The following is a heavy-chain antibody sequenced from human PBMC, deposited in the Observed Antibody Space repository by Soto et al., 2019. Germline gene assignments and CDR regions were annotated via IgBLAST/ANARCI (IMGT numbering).Heavy chain of an antibody. D-gene: IGHD6-19*01. CDR1: GGSISSGGYY. J-gene: IGHJ4*02. CDR3: AREAVAGHFDY. CDR2: IYYSGST. Sequence: SETLSLTCTVSGGSISSGGYYWSWIRQHPGKGLEWIGYIYYSGSTYYNPSLKSRVTISVDTSKNRFSLKLSSVTAADTAVYYCAREAVAGHFDYWGQGTLVTVSS. V-gene: IGHV4-31*03.